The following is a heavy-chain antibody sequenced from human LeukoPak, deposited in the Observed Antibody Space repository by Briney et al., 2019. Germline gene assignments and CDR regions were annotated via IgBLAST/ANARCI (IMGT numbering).Heavy chain of an antibody. V-gene: IGHV1-2*02. CDR3: ARDRIAVAGPDY. Sequence: ASVKVSCKASGYTFTGYYMHWVRQAPGQGLEWMGWINPNSGVTNYAQKLQGRVTMTRDTSITTAYMDLNRLRSDDTAVYYCARDRIAVAGPDYWGQGTLVTVSS. CDR2: INPNSGVT. CDR1: GYTFTGYY. D-gene: IGHD6-19*01. J-gene: IGHJ4*02.